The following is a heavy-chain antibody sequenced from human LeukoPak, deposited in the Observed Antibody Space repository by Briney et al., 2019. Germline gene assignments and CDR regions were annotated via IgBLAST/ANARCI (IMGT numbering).Heavy chain of an antibody. Sequence: PGGSLRLSCAASGFTFDDYAMHWVRQAPGKGLEWVSLISGGGGSTYYADSVKGRFTISRDNTKNSLYLQMNSLRTEDTALYYCAKVCGGDCSSDAFDIWGQGKMVTVSS. V-gene: IGHV3-43*02. CDR1: GFTFDDYA. CDR3: AKVCGGDCSSDAFDI. D-gene: IGHD2-21*02. CDR2: ISGGGGST. J-gene: IGHJ3*02.